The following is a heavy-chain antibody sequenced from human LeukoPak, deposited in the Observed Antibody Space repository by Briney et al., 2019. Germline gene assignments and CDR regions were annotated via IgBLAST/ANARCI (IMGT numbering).Heavy chain of an antibody. J-gene: IGHJ5*02. CDR3: ARVYSGYGLGWFDP. CDR1: GGSISSYY. CDR2: IYYSGST. D-gene: IGHD5-12*01. V-gene: IGHV4-59*08. Sequence: SGTLSLTCTVSGGSISSYYWSWIRQPPGKGLEWIGYIYYSGSTNYNPSLKSRVTISVDTSKNQFSLKLSSVTAADTAVYYCARVYSGYGLGWFDPWGQGTLVTVSS.